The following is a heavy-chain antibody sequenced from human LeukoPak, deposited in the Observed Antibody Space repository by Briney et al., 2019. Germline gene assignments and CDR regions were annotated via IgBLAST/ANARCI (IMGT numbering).Heavy chain of an antibody. V-gene: IGHV3-30*04. CDR2: ISYDGSNK. CDR1: GFTFSSYA. J-gene: IGHJ6*03. Sequence: GGSLRLSCAASGFTFSSYAMHWVRQAPGKGLEWVAVISYDGSNKYYADSVKGRFTISRVNSKNTLYLQMNSLRAEDTAVYYCAREAQTNGDYYMDVWGKGTTVTVSS. CDR3: AREAQTNGDYYMDV. D-gene: IGHD2-8*01.